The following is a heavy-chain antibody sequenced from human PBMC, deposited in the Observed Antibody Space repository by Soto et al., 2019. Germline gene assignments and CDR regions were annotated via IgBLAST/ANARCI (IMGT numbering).Heavy chain of an antibody. CDR3: ARVYPSDTRYGYVGNNWFDP. D-gene: IGHD5-18*01. V-gene: IGHV1-46*03. CDR2: INPSGGST. Sequence: ASVKVSCKASGYTFTSYYMHWVRQAPGQGLEWMGIINPSGGSTSYAQKYQGRVTMTRDTSTSTVYMELSSLRSEDTAVYYCARVYPSDTRYGYVGNNWFDPWGQGTLVTVSS. CDR1: GYTFTSYY. J-gene: IGHJ5*01.